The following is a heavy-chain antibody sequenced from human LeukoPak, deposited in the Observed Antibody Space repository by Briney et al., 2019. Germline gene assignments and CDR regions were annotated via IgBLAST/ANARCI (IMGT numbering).Heavy chain of an antibody. Sequence: GGSLRLSCAASGFTVSSNYMSWVRQAPGKGLEWVSVIYGGGSTYYADPAKGRFTISRDNSKNTLYLQMNSLRAEDTAVYYCASDLYCSGGSCYPGAFDIWGQGTMVTVSS. V-gene: IGHV3-66*02. CDR2: IYGGGST. D-gene: IGHD2-15*01. J-gene: IGHJ3*02. CDR1: GFTVSSNY. CDR3: ASDLYCSGGSCYPGAFDI.